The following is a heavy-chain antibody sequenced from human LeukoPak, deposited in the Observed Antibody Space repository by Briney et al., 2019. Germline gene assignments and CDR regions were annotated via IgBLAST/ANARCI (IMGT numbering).Heavy chain of an antibody. D-gene: IGHD6-19*01. J-gene: IGHJ4*02. V-gene: IGHV3-30*02. CDR2: IRYDGSNK. CDR3: AKDRDSSGWYYFDY. Sequence: GGSLRPSCAASGFTFSSYGMHWVRQAPGKGLEWVAFIRYDGSNKYYADSVKGRFTISRDNSKNTLYLQMNSLRAEDTAVYYCAKDRDSSGWYYFDYWGQGTLVTVSS. CDR1: GFTFSSYG.